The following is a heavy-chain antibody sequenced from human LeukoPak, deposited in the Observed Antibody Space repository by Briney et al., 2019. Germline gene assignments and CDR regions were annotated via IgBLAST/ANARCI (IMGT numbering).Heavy chain of an antibody. CDR2: IYSGDSGVST. J-gene: IGHJ6*02. Sequence: GGSLRLSCAASGFSVSNTYMSWVRQAPGKGLEWVSVIYSGDSGVSTYYADSVKGRFTISRHNSKNTLYLQMSSLRAEDTAVYFCARSAARLRYYYAMDVWGQGTTVTVCS. V-gene: IGHV3-53*04. CDR3: ARSAARLRYYYAMDV. CDR1: GFSVSNTY. D-gene: IGHD6-6*01.